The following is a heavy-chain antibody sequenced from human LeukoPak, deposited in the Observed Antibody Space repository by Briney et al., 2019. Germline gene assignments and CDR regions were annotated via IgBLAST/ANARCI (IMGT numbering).Heavy chain of an antibody. D-gene: IGHD4-23*01. V-gene: IGHV3-21*01. CDR3: ASPMASGGDAFDI. J-gene: IGHJ3*02. CDR2: ISSSSSYI. Sequence: AGGSLRLSCAASGFTFSSYSMNWVRQAPGKGLEWVSSISSSSSYIYYADSVKGRFTVSRDNAKNSLYLQMNSLRAEDTAVYYCASPMASGGDAFDIWGQGTMVTVSS. CDR1: GFTFSSYS.